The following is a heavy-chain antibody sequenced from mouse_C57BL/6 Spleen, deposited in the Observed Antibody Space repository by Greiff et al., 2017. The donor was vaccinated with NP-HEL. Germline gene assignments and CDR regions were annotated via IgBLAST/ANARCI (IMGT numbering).Heavy chain of an antibody. V-gene: IGHV5-4*01. Sequence: EVQGVESGGGLVKPGGSLKLSCAASGFTFSSYAMSWVRQTPEKRLEWVATISDGGSYTYYPDNVKGRFTISRDNAKNNLYLQMSHLKSEDTAMYYCARDWDSKGYDYAMDYWGQGTSVTVSS. D-gene: IGHD2-5*01. J-gene: IGHJ4*01. CDR1: GFTFSSYA. CDR2: ISDGGSYT. CDR3: ARDWDSKGYDYAMDY.